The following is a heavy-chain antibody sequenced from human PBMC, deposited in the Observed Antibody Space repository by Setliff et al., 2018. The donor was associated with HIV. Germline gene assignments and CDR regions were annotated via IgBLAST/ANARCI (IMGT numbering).Heavy chain of an antibody. V-gene: IGHV5-51*01. J-gene: IGHJ5*01. D-gene: IGHD3-3*01. CDR3: ARQPTDTSGYNNWFDS. Sequence: GESLKISCRGSGYTFTNYWIGWVRQMPGRGLEWMGIIYPGDSDTRYSPSFEGQVTMSADKSSNTAYLQWNILKASDTAMYYCARQPTDTSGYNNWFDSWGQGTLVTVSS. CDR2: IYPGDSDT. CDR1: GYTFTNYW.